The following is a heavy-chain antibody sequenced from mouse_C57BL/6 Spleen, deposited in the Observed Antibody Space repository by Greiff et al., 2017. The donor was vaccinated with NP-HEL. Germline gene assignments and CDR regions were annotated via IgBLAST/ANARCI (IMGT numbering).Heavy chain of an antibody. V-gene: IGHV1-82*01. CDR2: IYPGDGDT. J-gene: IGHJ2*01. D-gene: IGHD1-1*02. CDR1: GYAFSSSW. CDR3: ARWGVAGYFDY. Sequence: QVQLQQSGPELVKPGASVKISCKASGYAFSSSWMNWVKQRPGKGLEWIGRIYPGDGDTNYNGKFKGKATLTAYKSSSTAYMQLSSLTSEDSAVYFCARWGVAGYFDYWGQGTTLTVSS.